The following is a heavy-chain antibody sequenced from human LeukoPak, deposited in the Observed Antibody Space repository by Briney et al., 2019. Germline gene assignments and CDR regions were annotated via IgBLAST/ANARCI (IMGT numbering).Heavy chain of an antibody. CDR2: INPNSGGT. V-gene: IGHV1-2*02. D-gene: IGHD5-12*01. Sequence: GASVTVSCKPSGYTFTGYHIHWVRQAPGQGLEWMGWINPNSGGTNLAQKFEGRVTITADESTSTAYMELSSLRSEDTAVYYCARVLLGYSGYDYSAANWFDPWGQGTLVTVSS. CDR3: ARVLLGYSGYDYSAANWFDP. J-gene: IGHJ5*02. CDR1: GYTFTGYH.